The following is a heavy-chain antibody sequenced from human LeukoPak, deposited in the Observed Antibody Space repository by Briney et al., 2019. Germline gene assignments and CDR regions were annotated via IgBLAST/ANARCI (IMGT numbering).Heavy chain of an antibody. CDR1: GFTVSSNY. CDR2: IYSGGST. CDR3: ARGDRGYAPGYYFDY. D-gene: IGHD3-22*01. J-gene: IGHJ4*02. Sequence: GGSLRLSCAASGFTVSSNYMSWVRQAPGKGLEWVSVIYSGGSTYYADSVKGRFTISRDNSKNTLYLQMNSLRAEDTAVYYCARGDRGYAPGYYFDYWGQGTLVTVSS. V-gene: IGHV3-66*01.